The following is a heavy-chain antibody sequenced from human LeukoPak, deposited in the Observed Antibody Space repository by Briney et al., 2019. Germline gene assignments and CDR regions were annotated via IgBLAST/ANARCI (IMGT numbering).Heavy chain of an antibody. Sequence: GGSLRLSCAASGFTFSSYAMSWVRQAPGKGLEWVSAISGSGGSTYYADSVKGRFTISRDNSKNTLYLQMNSLRAEDTAVHYCAKDSSYSGYYFDYWGQGTLVTVSS. CDR2: ISGSGGST. CDR1: GFTFSSYA. V-gene: IGHV3-23*01. J-gene: IGHJ4*02. CDR3: AKDSSYSGYYFDY. D-gene: IGHD1-26*01.